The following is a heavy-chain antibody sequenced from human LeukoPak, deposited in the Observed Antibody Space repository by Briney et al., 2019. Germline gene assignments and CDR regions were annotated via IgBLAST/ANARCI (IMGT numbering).Heavy chain of an antibody. CDR2: IYPGDSRT. CDR3: ARLLGSSSSSWASFDY. CDR1: GYSFTTYW. D-gene: IGHD6-13*01. V-gene: IGHV5-51*01. J-gene: IGHJ4*02. Sequence: SGESLKISCMGSGYSFTTYWIGWVRQIPGKGLEWMGIIYPGDSRTIYSPSFRGQVTMSADKSISTAYLQWSSLKASDTAMYYCARLLGSSSSSWASFDYWGQGTLVTVSS.